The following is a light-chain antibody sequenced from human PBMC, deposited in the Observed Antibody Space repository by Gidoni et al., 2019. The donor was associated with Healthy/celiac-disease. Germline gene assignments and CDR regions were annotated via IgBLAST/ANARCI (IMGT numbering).Light chain of an antibody. Sequence: EIVLPQPPATLSVSPGERATLSCRASQSVSSNLAWYQQKPGQAPRLLNYGASTRATGIPARFSGSGSGTEFTLTISSLQSEDFAVYYCQQYNNWPPLTFGGGTKVEIK. CDR1: QSVSSN. J-gene: IGKJ4*01. V-gene: IGKV3D-15*01. CDR2: GAS. CDR3: QQYNNWPPLT.